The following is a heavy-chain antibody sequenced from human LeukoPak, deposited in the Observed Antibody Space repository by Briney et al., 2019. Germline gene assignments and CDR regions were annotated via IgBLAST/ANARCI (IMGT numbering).Heavy chain of an antibody. CDR3: ARERPKSIAAEGEPEDAFDI. D-gene: IGHD6-13*01. CDR1: GGSISSYY. CDR2: IYYSGST. V-gene: IGHV4-59*01. J-gene: IGHJ3*02. Sequence: SETLSLTCTVSGGSISSYYWSWIRQPPGKGLEWIGYIYYSGSTNYNPSLKSRVTISVDTSKNQFSLKLSSVTAADTAVYYCARERPKSIAAEGEPEDAFDIWGQGTMVTDSS.